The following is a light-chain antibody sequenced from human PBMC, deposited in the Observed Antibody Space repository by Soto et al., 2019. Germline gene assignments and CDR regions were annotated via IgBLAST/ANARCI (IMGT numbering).Light chain of an antibody. J-gene: IGKJ1*01. V-gene: IGKV1-27*01. CDR3: QNYDSAPRT. CDR1: QGISNS. Sequence: DVQMTQSPSSLSASVGVSVTITCRASQGISNSLAWYQQKPGKVPSLLIYAASTLQSGVPSRFSGSKSGTDFTLTISSLQPEDVATYYCQNYDSAPRTFGQGTKVEIK. CDR2: AAS.